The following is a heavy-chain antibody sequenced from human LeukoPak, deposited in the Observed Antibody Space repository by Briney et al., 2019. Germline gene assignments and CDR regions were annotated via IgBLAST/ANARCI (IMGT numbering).Heavy chain of an antibody. CDR1: GYTLTELS. CDR3: ATVAKSSGSYFDY. V-gene: IGHV1-24*01. D-gene: IGHD3-22*01. Sequence: ASVKVSCKVSGYTLTELSIHWVRQAPGKGLEWMGGFDPEAGETIYAQNFQGRVTMTEDTSTDTAYMELSSVRPGAMAVYYCATVAKSSGSYFDYWGQGTLVTVSS. CDR2: FDPEAGET. J-gene: IGHJ4*02.